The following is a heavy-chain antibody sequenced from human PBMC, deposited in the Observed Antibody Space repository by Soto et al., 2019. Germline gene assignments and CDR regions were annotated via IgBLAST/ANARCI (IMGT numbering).Heavy chain of an antibody. Sequence: SETLSLTCAVSGYSISSGYYWGWIRQPPGKGLEWIGSIYHSGSTYYNPSLKSRVTISVDTSKNQFSLKLSSVTAADTAVYYCARGRDYYDSSGPITSRYFDYWGQGTLVTVSS. V-gene: IGHV4-38-2*01. D-gene: IGHD3-22*01. CDR1: GYSISSGYY. CDR2: IYHSGST. J-gene: IGHJ4*02. CDR3: ARGRDYYDSSGPITSRYFDY.